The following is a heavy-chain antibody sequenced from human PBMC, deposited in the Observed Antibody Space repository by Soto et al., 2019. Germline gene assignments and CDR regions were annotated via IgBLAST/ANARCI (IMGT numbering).Heavy chain of an antibody. J-gene: IGHJ4*02. CDR3: ARDGDVNTGFGKDY. CDR2: IWHDGGNK. CDR1: GFTFSNYG. V-gene: IGHV3-33*01. Sequence: QVQLVESGGGVVQPRRSLRLSCAASGFTFSNYGMHWVRQAPGKGLEWVAFIWHDGGNKFYAESVKGRFTIFRDNSKNTLYLQMNSLSAEDTAMYYCARDGDVNTGFGKDYWGQGTLVTVSS. D-gene: IGHD3-16*01.